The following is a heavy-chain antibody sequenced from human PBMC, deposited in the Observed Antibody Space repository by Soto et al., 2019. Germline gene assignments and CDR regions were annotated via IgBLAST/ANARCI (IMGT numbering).Heavy chain of an antibody. D-gene: IGHD3-3*01. V-gene: IGHV4-59*01. CDR1: GVSISSNY. CDR2: IHNTGDT. J-gene: IGHJ6*02. CDR3: ARSYPNTIFGVVPSRGLDV. Sequence: SETLSLTCLVSGVSISSNYWSWIRQPPGQGLEWIGYIHNTGDTNFNPSLKNRVIISVDTSKNQFSLRLSPVTAADTAVYYCARSYPNTIFGVVPSRGLDVWGQGTTVTVSS.